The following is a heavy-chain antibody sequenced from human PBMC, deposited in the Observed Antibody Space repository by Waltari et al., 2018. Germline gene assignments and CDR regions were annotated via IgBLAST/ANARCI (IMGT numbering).Heavy chain of an antibody. CDR1: GGSFSGYY. J-gene: IGHJ4*02. Sequence: QVQLQQWGAGLLKPSETLSLPCAVYGGSFSGYYWRWLRQPPGKGLEWIGEINHSGSTNYNPSLKSRVTISVDTSKNQFSLKLSSVTAADTAVYYCAKPDTMVRGAPFDYWGQGTLVTVSS. CDR3: AKPDTMVRGAPFDY. D-gene: IGHD3-10*01. CDR2: INHSGST. V-gene: IGHV4-34*01.